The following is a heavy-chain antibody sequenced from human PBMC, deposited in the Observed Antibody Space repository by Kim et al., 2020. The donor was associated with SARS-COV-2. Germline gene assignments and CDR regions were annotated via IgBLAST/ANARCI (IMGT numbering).Heavy chain of an antibody. CDR1: GFTFSNHA. D-gene: IGHD3-10*01. V-gene: IGHV3-23*01. CDR2: ISGSGDST. CDR3: ARRGGFDY. J-gene: IGHJ4*02. Sequence: GGSLRLSCAASGFTFSNHAMSWVRQAPGKGLEWVSDISGSGDSTNYADSVKGRFTISRDNSKNTLYLQMNSLRAEETAVYYCARRGGFDYWGQGTLVTVSS.